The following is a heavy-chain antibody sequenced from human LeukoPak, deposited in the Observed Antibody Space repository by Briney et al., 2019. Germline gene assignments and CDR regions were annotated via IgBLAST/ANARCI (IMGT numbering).Heavy chain of an antibody. J-gene: IGHJ4*02. V-gene: IGHV3-74*01. Sequence: GGSLRLSCAASGFPFSNYWMHRVRQAPGKGLVWVSRVNSDGSTTSYADSVKGRFTISRDNAENTLYMRMNSLRPEDTAVYYCARGYYSSSRFDSWGQGTLVTVSS. CDR2: VNSDGSTT. CDR3: ARGYYSSSRFDS. D-gene: IGHD6-13*01. CDR1: GFPFSNYW.